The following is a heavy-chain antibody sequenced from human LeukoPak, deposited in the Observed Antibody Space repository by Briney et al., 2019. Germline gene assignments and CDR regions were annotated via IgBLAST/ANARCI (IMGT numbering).Heavy chain of an antibody. CDR3: ARAAQYYYYYYYMDV. Sequence: GGSLRLSCAASGFTFSSYWMHWVRQAPGKGLVWVSRINSDGSRTSYADSVKGRFTISRDNSKNTLYLQMNSLRAEDTAVYYCARAAQYYYYYYYMDVWGKGTTVTVSS. CDR2: INSDGSRT. V-gene: IGHV3-74*01. J-gene: IGHJ6*03. CDR1: GFTFSSYW.